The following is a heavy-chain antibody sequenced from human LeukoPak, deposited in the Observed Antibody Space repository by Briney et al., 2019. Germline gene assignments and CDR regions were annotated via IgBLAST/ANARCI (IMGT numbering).Heavy chain of an antibody. CDR3: ARSSDSGGYYDYFDY. D-gene: IGHD3-22*01. V-gene: IGHV5-51*01. CDR1: GYSFTSYW. Sequence: GESLKISSKGSGYSFTSYWIGWVRQMPGKGLERMGIIYPGDSDTRYSPSFQGQVTISADKSISTAYLQWSSLKASDTAMFYCARSSDSGGYYDYFDYWGQGTLVTVSS. J-gene: IGHJ4*02. CDR2: IYPGDSDT.